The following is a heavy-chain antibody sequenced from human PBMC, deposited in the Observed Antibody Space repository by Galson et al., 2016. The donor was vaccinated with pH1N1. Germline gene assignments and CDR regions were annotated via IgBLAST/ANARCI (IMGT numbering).Heavy chain of an antibody. CDR2: IDWDDDK. Sequence: PALVTPTQTLTLTCTFSGFSLSSSGMCVSWIRQPPGKALEWLALIDWDDDKYYSTSLKTRLTISKDTSKNQVILTMTNMDPVDTATYYCARFQYGDYVKFSDYWGQGTLVTVSS. CDR3: ARFQYGDYVKFSDY. D-gene: IGHD4-17*01. CDR1: GFSLSSSGMC. J-gene: IGHJ4*02. V-gene: IGHV2-70*01.